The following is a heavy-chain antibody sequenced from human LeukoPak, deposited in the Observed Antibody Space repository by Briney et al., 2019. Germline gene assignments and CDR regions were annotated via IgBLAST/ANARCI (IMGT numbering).Heavy chain of an antibody. CDR1: GGSISSGGYY. D-gene: IGHD3-10*01. CDR3: PRGGSGSYYFDY. J-gene: IGHJ4*02. CDR2: IYYSGST. Sequence: PSETLSLTCTVSGGSISSGGYYWSWIRHHPGKGLEWIGYIYYSGSTYYNPSLKSRVTISVDTSKNQFSLKLSSVTAADTAVYYCPRGGSGSYYFDYWGQGTLVTVSS. V-gene: IGHV4-31*03.